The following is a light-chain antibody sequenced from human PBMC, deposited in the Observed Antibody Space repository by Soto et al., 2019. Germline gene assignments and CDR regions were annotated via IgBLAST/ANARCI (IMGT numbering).Light chain of an antibody. Sequence: DIQMTQSPSYLSASVGGRVTITCRASQSISAYLNWYHQRPGNAPKLLIYAASNLQSGVPSRFSGSGSGTDFTLTMTSLQPEDLATYYCQQSYETPRTFGQGTKVDIK. V-gene: IGKV1-39*01. CDR3: QQSYETPRT. CDR1: QSISAY. J-gene: IGKJ1*01. CDR2: AAS.